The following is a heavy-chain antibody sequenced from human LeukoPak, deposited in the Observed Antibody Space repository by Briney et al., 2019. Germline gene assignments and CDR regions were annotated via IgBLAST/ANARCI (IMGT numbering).Heavy chain of an antibody. CDR3: ASRHCSGGGCYFAGADPFDY. Sequence: GGSLRLSCAASGFTVSSTYMSWVRQAPGKGLEWVSVIYSGGNIYYIDSVKGRFTISRDTSKNTLYLQMNSLRAEDTAVYYYASRHCSGGGCYFAGADPFDYWGQGTLVTVSS. CDR2: IYSGGNI. V-gene: IGHV3-53*01. J-gene: IGHJ4*02. D-gene: IGHD2-15*01. CDR1: GFTVSSTY.